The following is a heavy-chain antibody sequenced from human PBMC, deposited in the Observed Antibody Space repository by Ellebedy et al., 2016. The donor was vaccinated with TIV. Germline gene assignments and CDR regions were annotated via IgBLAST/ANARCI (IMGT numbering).Heavy chain of an antibody. D-gene: IGHD2-2*01. CDR1: GFNFHHST. CDR2: IKWDGTS. CDR3: AKDRGSTSYFDY. V-gene: IGHV3-43*01. Sequence: GESLKISCAASGFNFHHSTIHWVRQAPGKGLEWVSLIKWDGTSDYADSLKGRFTVSRDNSRNSLYLQMNSLQTEDSGLYYCAKDRGSTSYFDYWGQGTLVTVSS. J-gene: IGHJ4*02.